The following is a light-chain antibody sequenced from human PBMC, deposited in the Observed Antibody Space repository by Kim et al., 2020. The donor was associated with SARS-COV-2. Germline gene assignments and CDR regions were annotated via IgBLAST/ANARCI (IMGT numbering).Light chain of an antibody. J-gene: IGKJ5*01. Sequence: DIQMTQSPSSLSASVGDRLTITCRASQTITNSLNWYQQKPGKAPKLLIYAASNLQNGVPSRFSGTGSGTDFTLTISSLQPEDFATYYCQQGFSTPIPFGQGTRLEIK. CDR3: QQGFSTPIP. CDR1: QTITNS. CDR2: AAS. V-gene: IGKV1-39*01.